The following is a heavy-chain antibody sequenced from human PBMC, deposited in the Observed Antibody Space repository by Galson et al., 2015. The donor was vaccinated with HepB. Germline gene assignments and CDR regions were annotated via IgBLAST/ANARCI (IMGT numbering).Heavy chain of an antibody. J-gene: IGHJ4*02. V-gene: IGHV1-69*13. CDR1: GGTFSSYA. Sequence: SVKVSCKASGGTFSSYAISWVRQAPGQGLEWMGGIIPIFGTANYAQKFQGRVTITADESTSTAYMELSSLRSEDTAVYYCALVSSGYYQGDFDYWGQGTLVTVSS. D-gene: IGHD3-22*01. CDR2: IIPIFGTA. CDR3: ALVSSGYYQGDFDY.